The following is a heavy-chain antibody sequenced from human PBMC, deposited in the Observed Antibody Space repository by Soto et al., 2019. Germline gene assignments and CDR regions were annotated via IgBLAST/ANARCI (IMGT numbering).Heavy chain of an antibody. CDR3: AKHEGYCSTTTCSNFDY. J-gene: IGHJ4*02. Sequence: GESLKISCKGSGFTFTSYWIAWVRQMPGKGLEWMGIIYPGDSDSSYSPSFQGQVTISADKSINTAYLHWSSLKASDTAIHYCAKHEGYCSTTTCSNFDYWGQGTLVTVSS. CDR1: GFTFTSYW. D-gene: IGHD2-2*01. CDR2: IYPGDSDS. V-gene: IGHV5-51*01.